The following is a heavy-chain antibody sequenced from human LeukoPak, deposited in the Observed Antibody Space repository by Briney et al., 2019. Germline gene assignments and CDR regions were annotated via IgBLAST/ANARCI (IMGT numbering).Heavy chain of an antibody. CDR1: GFTFSSYA. Sequence: GRSLRLSCAASGFTFSSYAMHWVRQAPGKGLEWVAVISYDGSNKYYADSVKGRFTISRDNSKNTLYLQMNSLGAEDTAVYYCARAGLIHDALDIWGQGTMVTVSS. CDR3: ARAGLIHDALDI. J-gene: IGHJ3*02. V-gene: IGHV3-30-3*01. CDR2: ISYDGSNK. D-gene: IGHD3-16*01.